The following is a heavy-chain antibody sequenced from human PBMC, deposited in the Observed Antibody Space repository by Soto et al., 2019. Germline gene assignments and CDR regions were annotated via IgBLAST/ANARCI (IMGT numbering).Heavy chain of an antibody. CDR1: GYSFTSYW. D-gene: IGHD2-8*01. V-gene: IGHV5-10-1*01. J-gene: IGHJ3*02. CDR3: ARQYCTNGVCYTGAFDI. CDR2: IDPSDSYT. Sequence: PGESLKISCKGSGYSFTSYWISWVRQMPGKGLEWMGRIDPSDSYTNYSPSFQGHVTISADKSISTAHLQWSSLKASDTAMYYCARQYCTNGVCYTGAFDIWGQGTMVTVSS.